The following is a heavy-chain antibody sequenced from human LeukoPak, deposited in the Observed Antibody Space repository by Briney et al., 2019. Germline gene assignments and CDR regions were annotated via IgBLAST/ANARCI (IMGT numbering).Heavy chain of an antibody. J-gene: IGHJ5*02. V-gene: IGHV3-23*01. D-gene: IGHD2-2*02. CDR1: GFTFSSYA. CDR3: VRGHSSTGCYNP. CDR2: ISGSGGST. Sequence: PGGSLRLSCAASGFTFSSYAMSWVRQAPGKGLEWVSAISGSGGSTYYADSVKGRFTISRDNSKNTLYLQMNSLRAEDTAVYYCVRGHSSTGCYNPWGQGTLVTVSS.